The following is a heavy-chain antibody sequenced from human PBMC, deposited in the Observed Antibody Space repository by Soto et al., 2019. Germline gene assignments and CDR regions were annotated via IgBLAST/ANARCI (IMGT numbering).Heavy chain of an antibody. CDR2: IYYSGST. CDR1: GGSVSSGSYY. CDR3: ARSDRGYYGSGSSPFDY. V-gene: IGHV4-61*01. Sequence: PSETLSLTCTVSGGSVSSGSYYWSWIRQPPGKGLEWIGYIYYSGSTNYNPSLKSRVTISVDTSKNQFSLKLSSVTAADTAVYYCARSDRGYYGSGSSPFDYWGQGTMVTVYS. D-gene: IGHD3-10*01. J-gene: IGHJ4*02.